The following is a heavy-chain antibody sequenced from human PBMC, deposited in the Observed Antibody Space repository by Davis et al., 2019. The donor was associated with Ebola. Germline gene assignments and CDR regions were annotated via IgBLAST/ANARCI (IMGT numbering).Heavy chain of an antibody. CDR3: AREAVAGTSAGGWFDP. Sequence: PSGTLSLTCTVSGYSISSGYYWGWIRQPPGKGLEWIGSIYHSGSTYYNPSLKSRVTISVDTSKNQFSLKLSSVTAADTAVYYCAREAVAGTSAGGWFDPWGQGTLVTVSS. CDR2: IYHSGST. D-gene: IGHD6-19*01. J-gene: IGHJ5*02. V-gene: IGHV4-38-2*02. CDR1: GYSISSGYY.